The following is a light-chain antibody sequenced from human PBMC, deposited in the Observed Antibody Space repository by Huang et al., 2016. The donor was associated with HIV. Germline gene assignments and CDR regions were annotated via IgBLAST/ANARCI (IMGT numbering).Light chain of an antibody. CDR3: QQYNSYPWT. CDR1: QSVDTW. J-gene: IGKJ1*01. V-gene: IGKV1-5*03. Sequence: DIQMTQSPSTLSASVGDRVTITCRASQSVDTWLAWYQQRPGKYPKLLIYRASTLEGGVPSRFSGSGSGTEFTLTISSLQPDDFATYFCQQYNSYPWTFGQGTKVEIK. CDR2: RAS.